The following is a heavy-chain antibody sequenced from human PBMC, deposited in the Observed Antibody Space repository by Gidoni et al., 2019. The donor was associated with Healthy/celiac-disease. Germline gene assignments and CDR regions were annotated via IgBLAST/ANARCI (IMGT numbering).Heavy chain of an antibody. CDR1: GFTFRSYS. CDR3: ARTNVDTAMVTYYYFDY. Sequence: EVQLVESGGGLVQPGGSLRLSCAASGFTFRSYSMNWVRQAPGKGLEWVSYISSSSSTIYYADSVKGRFTISRDNAKNSLYLQMNSLRDEDTAVYYCARTNVDTAMVTYYYFDYWGQGTLVTVSS. CDR2: ISSSSSTI. J-gene: IGHJ4*02. D-gene: IGHD5-18*01. V-gene: IGHV3-48*02.